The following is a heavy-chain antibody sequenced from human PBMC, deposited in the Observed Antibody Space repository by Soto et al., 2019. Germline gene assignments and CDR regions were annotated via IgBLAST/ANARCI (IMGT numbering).Heavy chain of an antibody. CDR1: GYTFTSYA. V-gene: IGHV1-3*01. D-gene: IGHD3-10*01. J-gene: IGHJ6*02. CDR2: INAGNGNT. CDR3: ARSSTMVRGVIKHNYYYYGMDV. Sequence: GASVKVSCKASGYTFTSYAMHWVRQAPGQRLEWMGWINAGNGNTKYSQKFQGRVTITRDTSASTAYMELSSLRSEDTAVYYCARSSTMVRGVIKHNYYYYGMDVWGQGTTVTVSS.